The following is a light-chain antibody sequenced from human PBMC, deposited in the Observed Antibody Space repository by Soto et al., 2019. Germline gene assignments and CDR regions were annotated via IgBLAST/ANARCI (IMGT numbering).Light chain of an antibody. CDR3: QQYNNWPWT. V-gene: IGKV3-15*01. CDR2: SAS. Sequence: QSPANMSVSPGGRATLSCRASQSISDTLAWYQQKPGQAPRLLIYSASRRATGFPGRFSGSGSGTDFTLTISSLQSEDLAVYYCQQYNNWPWTFCQGTKVDI. CDR1: QSISDT. J-gene: IGKJ1*01.